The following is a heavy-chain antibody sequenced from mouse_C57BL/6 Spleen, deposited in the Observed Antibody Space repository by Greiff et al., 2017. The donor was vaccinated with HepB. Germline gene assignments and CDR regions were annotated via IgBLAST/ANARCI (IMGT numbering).Heavy chain of an antibody. CDR1: GFSLSTSGMG. V-gene: IGHV8-12*01. J-gene: IGHJ4*01. CDR2: IYWDDDK. Sequence: QVQLQESGPGILQSSQTLSLTCSFSGFSLSTSGMGVSWIRQPSGKGLEWLAHIYWDDDKRYNPSLKSRLTISKDTSRNQVFLKITSVDTADTATYYCARSYGSSPYYYGSSYNYAMDYWGQGTSVTVSS. CDR3: ARSYGSSPYYYGSSYNYAMDY. D-gene: IGHD1-1*01.